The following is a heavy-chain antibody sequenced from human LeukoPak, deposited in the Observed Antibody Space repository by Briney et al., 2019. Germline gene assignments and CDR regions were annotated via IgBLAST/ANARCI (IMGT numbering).Heavy chain of an antibody. CDR3: ASDAAAAGTSFFAANWFDP. CDR2: INPNSGGT. Sequence: ASVKVSCKASGYTFTGYYMHWVRQAPGQGLEWMGWINPNSGGTNYAQKFQGRVTMTRDTSISTAYMELSRLRSDDTAVYYCASDAAAAGTSFFAANWFDPWGQGTLVTVSS. J-gene: IGHJ5*02. CDR1: GYTFTGYY. V-gene: IGHV1-2*02. D-gene: IGHD6-13*01.